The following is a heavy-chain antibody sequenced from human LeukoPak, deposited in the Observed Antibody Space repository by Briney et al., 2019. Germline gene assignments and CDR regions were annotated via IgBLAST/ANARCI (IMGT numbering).Heavy chain of an antibody. Sequence: GASVKVSCKVSGYTLTELSMHWVRQAPGKGLEWMGGFDPEDGETIYAQKFQGRVTITRNTSISTAYMELSSLRSEDTAVYYCARGSSRRGVILSYYYYMDVWGKGTTVTVSS. D-gene: IGHD3-10*01. CDR1: GYTLTELS. CDR2: FDPEDGET. CDR3: ARGSSRRGVILSYYYYMDV. V-gene: IGHV1-24*01. J-gene: IGHJ6*03.